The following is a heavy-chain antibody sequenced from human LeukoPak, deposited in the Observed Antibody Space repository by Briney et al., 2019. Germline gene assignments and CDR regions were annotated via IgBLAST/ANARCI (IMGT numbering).Heavy chain of an antibody. CDR3: ARGLFGESLWGRYGMDV. J-gene: IGHJ6*02. Sequence: GGSLRLSCAASGFTLSSYAMSWVRQAPGKGLEWVSAISGSGGSTYYADSVKGRFTISRDNAKNSLYLQMNSLRDEDTAVYYCARGLFGESLWGRYGMDVWGQGTTVTVSS. V-gene: IGHV3-23*01. D-gene: IGHD3-10*01. CDR1: GFTLSSYA. CDR2: ISGSGGST.